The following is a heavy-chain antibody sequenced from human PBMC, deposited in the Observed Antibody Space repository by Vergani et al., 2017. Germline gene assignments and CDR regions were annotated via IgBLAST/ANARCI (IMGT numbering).Heavy chain of an antibody. J-gene: IGHJ4*02. V-gene: IGHV4-59*01. CDR2: VEDSGYF. CDR3: ARSIVSRNPPDYFDN. D-gene: IGHD1-14*01. CDR1: GGSLSGYY. Sequence: QVQLQESGPGLVRPSETLSLPCTVSGGSLSGYYWNWIRQTPGGGLEWIGYVEDSGYFNYNPSLKTRVSMSSDTSNNQFSLMLSSVTVADTAVYYCARSIVSRNPPDYFDNWGQGTLVTVSS.